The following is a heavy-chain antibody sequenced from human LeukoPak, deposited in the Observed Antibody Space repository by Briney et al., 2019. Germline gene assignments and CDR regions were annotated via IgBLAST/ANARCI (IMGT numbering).Heavy chain of an antibody. CDR3: ARVSAAAGTHYFDY. CDR1: GGSISNNIYY. CDR2: IYFNGGST. Sequence: SETLSLTCTVSGGSISNNIYYWAWIRQPPGKGLEWIGSIYFNGGSTYYNPSLKTRATISIDTSKNQFSLNLRSVTAADTAVYYCARVSAAAGTHYFDYWGQGTLVTVSS. J-gene: IGHJ4*02. D-gene: IGHD6-13*01. V-gene: IGHV4-39*01.